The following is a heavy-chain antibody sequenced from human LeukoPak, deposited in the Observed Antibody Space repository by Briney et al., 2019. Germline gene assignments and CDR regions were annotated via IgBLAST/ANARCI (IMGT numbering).Heavy chain of an antibody. Sequence: ASVKVSCKASGYTFTDYYMHWVRQAPGQGLEWMGWINPNSGGTNFAQKFQGRVAMTRDTSISTAYLELGSLRSDDMAVYFCARARWQLVPYFDSWGQGTLVTVSS. J-gene: IGHJ4*02. CDR1: GYTFTDYY. CDR2: INPNSGGT. V-gene: IGHV1-2*02. D-gene: IGHD6-6*01. CDR3: ARARWQLVPYFDS.